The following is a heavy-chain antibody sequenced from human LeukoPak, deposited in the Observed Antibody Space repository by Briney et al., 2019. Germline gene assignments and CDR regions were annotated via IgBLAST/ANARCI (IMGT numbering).Heavy chain of an antibody. CDR3: ARDEGHYDSSGSNWFDP. CDR1: GDTFTSYA. Sequence: GASVKVSCKASGDTFTSYAMHWVRQAPGQRLEWMGWINAGNGNTKYSQKFQGRVTITRDTSASTAYMELSSLRSEDTAVYYCARDEGHYDSSGSNWFDPWGQGTLVTVSS. J-gene: IGHJ5*02. D-gene: IGHD3-22*01. CDR2: INAGNGNT. V-gene: IGHV1-3*01.